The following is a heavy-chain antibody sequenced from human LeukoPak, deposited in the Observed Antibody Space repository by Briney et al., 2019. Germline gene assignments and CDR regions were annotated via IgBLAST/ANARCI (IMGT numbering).Heavy chain of an antibody. Sequence: ASETLSLTCNVSGGSIRGYYWSWIRQPPGKGLEWIGYIYSSGSTNYNPSLKSRVTMSVDTSKNQFSLKVSSVTAADTAVYYCARSYWWLRFAWFDPWGQGTLVTVSS. CDR2: IYSSGST. CDR1: GGSIRGYY. J-gene: IGHJ5*02. V-gene: IGHV4-59*12. D-gene: IGHD5-12*01. CDR3: ARSYWWLRFAWFDP.